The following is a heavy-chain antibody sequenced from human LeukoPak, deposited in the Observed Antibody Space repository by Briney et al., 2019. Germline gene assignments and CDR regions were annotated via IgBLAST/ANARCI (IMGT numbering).Heavy chain of an antibody. CDR2: MTPDSEKR. J-gene: IGHJ4*02. D-gene: IGHD6-19*01. Sequence: ASVKVSCKTFGYPFTSYDIHWVRQAAGHGLGWMSWMTPDSEKRAYAQKFQGRVTMTTNTSIDTAYMELSSLTFDDTAIYYCARGRGWGILDSWGQGHLVTVSS. V-gene: IGHV1-8*01. CDR3: ARGRGWGILDS. CDR1: GYPFTSYD.